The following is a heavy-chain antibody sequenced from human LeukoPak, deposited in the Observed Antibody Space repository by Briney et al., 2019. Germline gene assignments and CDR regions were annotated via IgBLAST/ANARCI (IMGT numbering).Heavy chain of an antibody. CDR1: GFTVSSNY. CDR2: IYSGGST. V-gene: IGHV3-53*01. CDR3: AREPYSGSYYVDY. Sequence: PGGSLRLSCAASGFTVSSNYMSWVRQAPGKGLEWVSVIYSGGSTYYADSVKGRFTISRDNSKNTLYLQMNSLRAEDTSVYYCAREPYSGSYYVDYWGQGTLVAVSS. J-gene: IGHJ4*02. D-gene: IGHD1-26*01.